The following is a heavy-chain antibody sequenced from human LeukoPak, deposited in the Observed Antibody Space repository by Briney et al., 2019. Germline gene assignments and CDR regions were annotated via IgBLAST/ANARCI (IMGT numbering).Heavy chain of an antibody. CDR3: AKDGSKPWGYYMDV. CDR2: ISTSSSYI. V-gene: IGHV3-21*01. D-gene: IGHD3-16*01. Sequence: PGGSMRLSCAAYGFTLSSYSMNWVRQAPGKGLEWVSFISTSSSYIYYADSVKGRFTISRDNAKNSLYLEMNSLRAEDTAVYYCAKDGSKPWGYYMDVWGKGTTVTISS. J-gene: IGHJ6*03. CDR1: GFTLSSYS.